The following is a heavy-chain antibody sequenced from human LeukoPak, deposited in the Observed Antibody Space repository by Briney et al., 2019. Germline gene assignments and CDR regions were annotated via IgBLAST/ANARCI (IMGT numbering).Heavy chain of an antibody. J-gene: IGHJ4*02. CDR2: INPNSGGT. V-gene: IGHV1-2*02. CDR3: ARAESSGYYGVDY. Sequence: GASVKVSCKASGYTFTGYYMHWVRQAPGQGLEWMGWINPNSGGTNYAQKFQGRVTITRDTSASTAYMELSSLRSEDMAVYYCARAESSGYYGVDYWGQGTLVTVSS. CDR1: GYTFTGYY. D-gene: IGHD3-22*01.